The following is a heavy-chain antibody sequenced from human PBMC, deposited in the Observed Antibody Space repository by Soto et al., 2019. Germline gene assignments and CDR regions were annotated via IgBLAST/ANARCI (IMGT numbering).Heavy chain of an antibody. CDR3: ARDGVRHYDTIPYNWFDP. J-gene: IGHJ5*02. CDR1: GYTFTSYY. CDR2: ISTNTGRT. V-gene: IGHV1-18*04. Sequence: GASVKVSCKASGYTFTSYYMHWVRQAPGQGLEWMGWISTNTGRTESAQKVQGRVTLTTDTSTSTAYMELRSLRSDDTAVYYCARDGVRHYDTIPYNWFDPWGQGTLVTVSS. D-gene: IGHD3-16*01.